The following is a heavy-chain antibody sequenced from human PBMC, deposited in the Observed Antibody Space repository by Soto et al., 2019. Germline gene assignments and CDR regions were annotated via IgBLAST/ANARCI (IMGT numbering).Heavy chain of an antibody. CDR1: GGSISSDNYY. D-gene: IGHD3-22*01. V-gene: IGHV4-30-4*01. CDR2: IYYSGST. Sequence: QVQLQESGPGLVKPSQTLSLTCTVSGGSISSDNYYWSWIRQPPGKGLEWIGYIYYSGSTYYNPSLKSRVIISIDTSKNQFSLKLSSVTAADTAVYYCASTSYFANSGSAYWGQGTLVTVSS. J-gene: IGHJ4*02. CDR3: ASTSYFANSGSAY.